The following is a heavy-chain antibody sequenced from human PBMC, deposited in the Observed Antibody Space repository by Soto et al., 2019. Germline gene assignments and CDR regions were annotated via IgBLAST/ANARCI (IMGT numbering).Heavy chain of an antibody. CDR2: IYYSGST. J-gene: IGHJ5*02. Sequence: QVQLQESGPGLVRPSETLSLTRTVSGGSISSYYWSWIRQPPGKGLEWIGYIYYSGSTNYNPSLMSRVTISVDTSKNQCSLKLSSVTAADTAVYYCAIITGARGWFDPWGQGSLVTVSS. D-gene: IGHD1-26*01. V-gene: IGHV4-59*01. CDR3: AIITGARGWFDP. CDR1: GGSISSYY.